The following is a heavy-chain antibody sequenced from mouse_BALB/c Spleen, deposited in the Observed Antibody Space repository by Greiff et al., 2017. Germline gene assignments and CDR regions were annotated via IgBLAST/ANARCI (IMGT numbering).Heavy chain of an antibody. CDR3: VRTSMITTFAY. CDR1: GFSLTSYD. D-gene: IGHD2-4*01. V-gene: IGHV2-9-2*01. Sequence: VKLMESGPGLVAPSQSLSITCTVSGFSLTSYDISWIRQPPGKGLEWLGVIWTGGGTNYNSAFMSRLSISKDNSKSQVFLKMNSLQTDDTAIYYCVRTSMITTFAYWGQGTLVTVSA. CDR2: IWTGGGT. J-gene: IGHJ3*01.